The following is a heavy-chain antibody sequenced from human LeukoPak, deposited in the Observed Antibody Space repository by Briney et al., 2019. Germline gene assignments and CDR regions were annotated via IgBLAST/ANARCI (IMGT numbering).Heavy chain of an antibody. Sequence: GGSMRPSSAASGLTFSDYYMSWDRHAAGKGLEWVSYISSSGSTIYYADSVKGRFTIYRDNAKNSLYLQMTSLRAEDTAVYYCARASLLYSSGWYYFDYWGQGTLVTVSS. CDR1: GLTFSDYY. D-gene: IGHD6-19*01. CDR2: ISSSGSTI. V-gene: IGHV3-11*01. CDR3: ARASLLYSSGWYYFDY. J-gene: IGHJ4*02.